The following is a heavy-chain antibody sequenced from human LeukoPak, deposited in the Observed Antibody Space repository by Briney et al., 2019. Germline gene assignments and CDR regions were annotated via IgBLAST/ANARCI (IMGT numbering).Heavy chain of an antibody. J-gene: IGHJ4*02. CDR3: ARIFRGADGSGSYYRTFDY. CDR1: GGSISSGDYY. CDR2: MYYSGST. V-gene: IGHV4-30-4*01. D-gene: IGHD3-10*01. Sequence: PSETLSLTCTVSGGSISSGDYYWSWIRQPPGKGLEWIGYMYYSGSTYYNPSLKSRVTISVDTSKNQFSVKLSSVTAADTAVYYCARIFRGADGSGSYYRTFDYWGQGTLVTVSS.